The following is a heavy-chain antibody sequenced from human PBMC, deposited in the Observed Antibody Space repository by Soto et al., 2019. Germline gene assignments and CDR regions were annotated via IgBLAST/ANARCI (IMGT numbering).Heavy chain of an antibody. CDR1: GFSFSISP. D-gene: IGHD7-27*01. Sequence: GGSLRLSCAASGFSFSISPMHWVRQAPGKGPEWVALISYDGTNKFYADSVKGRFTISRDNSKSMLYLQVDSLRPEDAAVYCCARDPKTSGGQHWAFNYFDSWGQGTLVTVSS. V-gene: IGHV3-30-3*01. CDR2: ISYDGTNK. J-gene: IGHJ4*02. CDR3: ARDPKTSGGQHWAFNYFDS.